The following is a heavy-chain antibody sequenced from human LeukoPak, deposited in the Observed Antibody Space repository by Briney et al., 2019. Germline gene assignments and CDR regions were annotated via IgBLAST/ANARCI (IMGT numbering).Heavy chain of an antibody. D-gene: IGHD6-13*01. CDR1: GYSISSGYY. Sequence: SETLSLTCTVSGYSISSGYYWGWIRQPPGKGLKWIGSIYHSGSTYYNPSLKSRVTISVDTSKNQFSLKLSSVTAADTAVYYCARGYSSSRSTYYMDVWGKGTTVTVSS. J-gene: IGHJ6*03. V-gene: IGHV4-38-2*02. CDR3: ARGYSSSRSTYYMDV. CDR2: IYHSGST.